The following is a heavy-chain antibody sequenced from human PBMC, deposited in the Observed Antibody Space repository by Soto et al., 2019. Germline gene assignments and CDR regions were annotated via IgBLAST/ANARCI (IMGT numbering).Heavy chain of an antibody. Sequence: QVQLVQSGAEVKKPGSSVKVSCKASGGTFSSYAISWVRQAPGQGLEWMGGIIPIFGTANYAQKFQGRVTITADESTSTAYMELSSLRSEDTAVYYCARDRGQTVTKGEGPFDPWGQGNLVTVSS. J-gene: IGHJ5*02. CDR3: ARDRGQTVTKGEGPFDP. CDR2: IIPIFGTA. V-gene: IGHV1-69*01. CDR1: GGTFSSYA. D-gene: IGHD4-17*01.